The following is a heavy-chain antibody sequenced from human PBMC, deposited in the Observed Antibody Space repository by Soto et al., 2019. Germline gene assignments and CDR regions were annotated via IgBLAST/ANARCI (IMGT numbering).Heavy chain of an antibody. CDR1: GFTFSSYG. V-gene: IGHV3-33*01. D-gene: IGHD6-19*01. CDR2: IWYDGSNK. J-gene: IGHJ6*02. Sequence: GGSLRLSCAASGFTFSSYGMHWVRQAPGKGLEWVAVIWYDGSNKYYADSVKGRFTISRDNSDNTLYLQTNSLRAEDTAMYYCVRGADEQWPIPGCMDVWGQGTTVTVSS. CDR3: VRGADEQWPIPGCMDV.